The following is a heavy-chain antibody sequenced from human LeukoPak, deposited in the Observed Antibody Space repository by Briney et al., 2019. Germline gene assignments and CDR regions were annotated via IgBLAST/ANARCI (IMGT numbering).Heavy chain of an antibody. CDR1: GYTFTSYG. J-gene: IGHJ4*02. CDR3: ARGSSSGWYVGDFDY. D-gene: IGHD6-19*01. V-gene: IGHV1-2*02. Sequence: ASVKVSCKASGYTFTSYGISWVRQAPGRGLEWMGWINPNSGGTNYAQKFQGRVTMTRDTSISTAYMELSRLRSDDTAVYYCARGSSSGWYVGDFDYWGQGTLVTVSS. CDR2: INPNSGGT.